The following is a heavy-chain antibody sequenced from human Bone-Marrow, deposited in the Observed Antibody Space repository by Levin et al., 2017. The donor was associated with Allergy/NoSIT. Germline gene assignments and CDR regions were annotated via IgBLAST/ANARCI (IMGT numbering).Heavy chain of an antibody. CDR3: ARDPHGQDSSGYYYFDY. CDR2: IWYDGSNK. J-gene: IGHJ4*02. V-gene: IGHV3-33*01. Sequence: GESLKISCAASGFTFSSYGMHWVRQAPGKGLEWVAVIWYDGSNKYYADSVKGRFTISRDNSKNTLYLQMNSLRAEDTAVYYCARDPHGQDSSGYYYFDYWGQGTLVTVSS. D-gene: IGHD3-22*01. CDR1: GFTFSSYG.